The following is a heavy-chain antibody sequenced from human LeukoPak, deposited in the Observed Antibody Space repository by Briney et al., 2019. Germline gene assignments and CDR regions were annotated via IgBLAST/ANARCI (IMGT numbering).Heavy chain of an antibody. J-gene: IGHJ4*02. CDR2: IHTSGST. CDR3: ARRDISSGWSFDY. Sequence: SETLSLTCTVSGGSISNYHWSWIRQPAGTGLEWISQIHTSGSTNYNPPLKSRVTMSIDTPENQLSLTIRSVTAADTAVYYCARRDISSGWSFDYWGQGILVTVSS. V-gene: IGHV4-4*07. D-gene: IGHD6-19*01. CDR1: GGSISNYH.